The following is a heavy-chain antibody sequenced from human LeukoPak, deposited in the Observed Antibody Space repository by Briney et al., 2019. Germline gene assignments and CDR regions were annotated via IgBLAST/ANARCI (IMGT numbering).Heavy chain of an antibody. CDR1: GFTFSSYA. J-gene: IGHJ6*03. CDR2: ISGSGGST. CDR3: ARKFPVSGSSYNYYMDV. Sequence: GGSLRLSCAASGFTFSSYAMSWVRQAPGKGLEWVSAISGSGGSTYYADSVKGRFTISRDDAKSSLYLQMNSLRAEDTAVYYCARKFPVSGSSYNYYMDVWGKGTTVTVSS. V-gene: IGHV3-23*01. D-gene: IGHD3-3*01.